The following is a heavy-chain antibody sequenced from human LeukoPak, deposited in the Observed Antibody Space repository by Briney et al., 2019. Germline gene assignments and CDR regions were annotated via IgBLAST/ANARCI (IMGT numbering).Heavy chain of an antibody. D-gene: IGHD3-22*01. V-gene: IGHV3-30-3*01. CDR3: ASVGYYDSSGYSNYTFDY. CDR2: ISYDGSNK. CDR1: GFTFSSYA. J-gene: IGHJ4*02. Sequence: GGSLRLSCAASGFTFSSYAMHWVRQAPGKGLEWVAVISYDGSNKYYADSVKGRFTISRDNSKNTLYLQMNSLRAEGTAVYYCASVGYYDSSGYSNYTFDYWGQGTLVTVSS.